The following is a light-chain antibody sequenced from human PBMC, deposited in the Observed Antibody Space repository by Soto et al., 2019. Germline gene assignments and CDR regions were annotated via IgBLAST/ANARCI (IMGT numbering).Light chain of an antibody. CDR1: QSLLHSDGKTY. CDR2: EVS. J-gene: IGKJ5*01. CDR3: HQYGISPPVT. Sequence: ILMTQTPLSLSIIPGQTASISCKSSQSLLHSDGKTYFYWYVQKAGQAPQPLIYEVSNRFSGVPERFSGSGSRTDFTLTISRLEPEGFAMYYCHQYGISPPVTFGQGTRLETK. V-gene: IGKV2D-29*01.